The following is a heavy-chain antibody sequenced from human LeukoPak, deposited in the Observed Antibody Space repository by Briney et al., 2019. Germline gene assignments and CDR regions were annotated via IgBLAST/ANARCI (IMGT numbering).Heavy chain of an antibody. CDR1: GFTFDDYG. CDR2: INWNGGST. D-gene: IGHD3-3*01. CDR3: ARDGGNHDFWSGYYYAFDI. J-gene: IGHJ3*02. V-gene: IGHV3-20*04. Sequence: PGGSLRLSCAASGFTFDDYGMSWVRQAPGKGLEWVSGINWNGGSTGYADSVKGRFTISRDNAKNSLYLQMNSLRAEDTALYYCARDGGNHDFWSGYYYAFDIWGQGTLVTVSS.